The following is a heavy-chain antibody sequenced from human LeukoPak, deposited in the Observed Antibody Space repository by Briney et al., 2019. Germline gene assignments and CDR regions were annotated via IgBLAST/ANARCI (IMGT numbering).Heavy chain of an antibody. CDR3: ARGATYAYYQDY. CDR2: IKYDASST. D-gene: IGHD1-26*01. V-gene: IGHV3-74*01. J-gene: IGHJ4*02. CDR1: GFSVSGNY. Sequence: GGSLRLSCAASGFSVSGNYMSWVRQAPGKGLVWVSRIKYDASSTSYADSVKGRFTISRDNAKNTLYLQMNSLRAEDTAVYYCARGATYAYYQDYWGQGTLVTVSS.